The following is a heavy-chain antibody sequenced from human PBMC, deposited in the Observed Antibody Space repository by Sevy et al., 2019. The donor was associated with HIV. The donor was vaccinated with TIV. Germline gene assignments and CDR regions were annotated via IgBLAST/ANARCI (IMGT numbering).Heavy chain of an antibody. CDR3: VREGRTYDYVWGTYHSGF. Sequence: GGSLRLSCAASGFSFNGYAMHWVRQAPGKGLEWLAVISYDGSVKYYTESVKSRFTISRDNTKNTLFLQLNSLRPEDTAVYYCVREGRTYDYVWGTYHSGFRAQGTLVTVSS. D-gene: IGHD3-16*02. CDR1: GFSFNGYA. V-gene: IGHV3-30*04. J-gene: IGHJ4*02. CDR2: ISYDGSVK.